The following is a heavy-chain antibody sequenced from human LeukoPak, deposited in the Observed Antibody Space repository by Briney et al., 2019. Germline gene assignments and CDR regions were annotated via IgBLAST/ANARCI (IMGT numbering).Heavy chain of an antibody. J-gene: IGHJ4*02. Sequence: GGSLRLSCAASGFTFSSYGMHWVRQAPGKGLEWVAVIWYVGSNKYYADSVKGRFTISRDNSKNTLYLQMNSLRAEDTAVYYCARDRGAAEDYYFDYWGQGTLVTVSS. CDR3: ARDRGAAEDYYFDY. CDR2: IWYVGSNK. D-gene: IGHD6-13*01. CDR1: GFTFSSYG. V-gene: IGHV3-33*01.